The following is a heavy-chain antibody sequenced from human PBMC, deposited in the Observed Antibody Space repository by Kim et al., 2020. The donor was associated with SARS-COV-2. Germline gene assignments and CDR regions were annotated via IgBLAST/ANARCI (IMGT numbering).Heavy chain of an antibody. Sequence: SETLSLTCTVSGGSISSSSYYWGWIRQPPGKGLEWIGSIYYSGSTYYNPSLKSRVTISVDTSKNQFSLKLSSVTAADTAVYYCARHLRAGIAVAGGYYFDYWGQGTLVTVSS. CDR1: GGSISSSSYY. CDR3: ARHLRAGIAVAGGYYFDY. V-gene: IGHV4-39*01. D-gene: IGHD6-19*01. J-gene: IGHJ4*02. CDR2: IYYSGST.